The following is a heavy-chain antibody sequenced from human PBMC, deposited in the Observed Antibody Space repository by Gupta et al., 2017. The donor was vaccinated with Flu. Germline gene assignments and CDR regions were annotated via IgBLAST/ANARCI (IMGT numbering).Heavy chain of an antibody. CDR1: GVTFSNYG. CDR2: IWFDGSDK. Sequence: QVQLVESGGGVVQPGRSLRLSCAAYGVTFSNYGIHWVRLAPGKGLEWLAVIWFDGSDKADADAVKGRFIVSRDSPTNTAYLQMNSVRAEDTAVYYCARGNCPGESCVDYWGQGTLVTVSS. V-gene: IGHV3-33*01. D-gene: IGHD1-26*01. CDR3: ARGNCPGESCVDY. J-gene: IGHJ4*02.